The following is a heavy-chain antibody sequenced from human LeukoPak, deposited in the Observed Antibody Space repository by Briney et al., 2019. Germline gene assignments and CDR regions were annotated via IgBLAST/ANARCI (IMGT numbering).Heavy chain of an antibody. Sequence: SETLSLTCAVYGGSFSGYYWSWIRQPPGKGLEWIGEINHSGSTNYNPSLKSRVTISVDTSKNQFSLKLSSVTAADTAVYYCARVGYSSGLPFDYWGQGTLVTVSS. CDR2: INHSGST. CDR3: ARVGYSSGLPFDY. J-gene: IGHJ4*02. D-gene: IGHD6-19*01. CDR1: GGSFSGYY. V-gene: IGHV4-34*01.